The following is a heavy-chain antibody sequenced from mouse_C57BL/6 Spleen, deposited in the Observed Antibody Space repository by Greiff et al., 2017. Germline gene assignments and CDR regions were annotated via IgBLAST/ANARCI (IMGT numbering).Heavy chain of an antibody. Sequence: QVQLQQPGPELVKPGASVKMSCKASGYTFTSYWITWVKQRPGQGLEWIGDIYPGSGSTNYNEKFKSKATLTVDTSSSTAYMQLSSLTSEDSAVYDCARGGYDDGMRSYWYFDVWGTGTTVTVAS. D-gene: IGHD1-1*01. CDR3: ARGGYDDGMRSYWYFDV. J-gene: IGHJ1*03. CDR1: GYTFTSYW. V-gene: IGHV1-55*01. CDR2: IYPGSGST.